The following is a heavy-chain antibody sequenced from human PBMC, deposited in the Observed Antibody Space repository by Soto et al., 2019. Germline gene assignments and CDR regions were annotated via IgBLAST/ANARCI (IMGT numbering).Heavy chain of an antibody. J-gene: IGHJ5*02. D-gene: IGHD6-19*01. CDR2: VYNNGQP. CDR1: GGSMTRSGYY. CDR3: VRRMRPSNGDWFDL. Sequence: QVYLLESGPGLVKPSETLSLTCTVAGGSMTRSGYYWGWIRQPPGNELQYIGSVYNNGQPYYNPSPRSTVTICVATSKLQFSLGLRSATPAATAVYFCVRRMRPSNGDWFDLWGQGSLVNVSA. V-gene: IGHV4-39*01.